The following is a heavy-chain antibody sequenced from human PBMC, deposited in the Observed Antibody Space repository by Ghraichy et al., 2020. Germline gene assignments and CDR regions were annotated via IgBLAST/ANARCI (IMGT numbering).Heavy chain of an antibody. D-gene: IGHD4-17*01. CDR1: GFTFDDYA. CDR2: ISWNSGSI. Sequence: GGSLRLSCAASGFTFDDYAMHWVRQAPGKGLEWVSGISWNSGSIGYADSVKGRFTISRDNAKNSLYLQMNSLRAEDTALYYCAKETYGDYEGLDYWGQGTLVTVSS. CDR3: AKETYGDYEGLDY. J-gene: IGHJ4*02. V-gene: IGHV3-9*01.